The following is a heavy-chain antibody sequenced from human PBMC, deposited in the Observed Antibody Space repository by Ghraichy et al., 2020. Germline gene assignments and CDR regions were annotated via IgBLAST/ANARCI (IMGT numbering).Heavy chain of an antibody. D-gene: IGHD6-19*01. V-gene: IGHV4-59*01. J-gene: IGHJ5*02. CDR1: GGSISSYY. CDR3: ARVPRSEQWLKGDWFDP. CDR2: IYYSGST. Sequence: SETLSLTCTVSGGSISSYYWSWIRQPPGKGLEWIGYIYYSGSTNYNPSLKSRVTISVDTSKNQFSLKLSSVTAADTAVYYCARVPRSEQWLKGDWFDPWGQGTLVTVSS.